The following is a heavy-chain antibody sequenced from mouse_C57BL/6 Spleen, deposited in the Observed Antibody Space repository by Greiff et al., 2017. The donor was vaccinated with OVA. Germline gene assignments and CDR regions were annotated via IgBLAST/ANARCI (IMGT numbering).Heavy chain of an antibody. Sequence: EVQGVESGAELVRPGASVKLSCTASGFNIKDDYMHWVKQRPEQGLEWIGWIDPENGDTEYASKFQGKATITADTSSNTAYLQLSSLTSEDTAVYYCTTSETYDGYYSFAYWGQGTLVTVSA. D-gene: IGHD2-3*01. CDR2: IDPENGDT. CDR1: GFNIKDDY. V-gene: IGHV14-4*01. J-gene: IGHJ3*01. CDR3: TTSETYDGYYSFAY.